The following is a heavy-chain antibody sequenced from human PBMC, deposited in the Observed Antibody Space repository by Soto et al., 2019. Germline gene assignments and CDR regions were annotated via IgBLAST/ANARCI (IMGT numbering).Heavy chain of an antibody. J-gene: IGHJ4*02. CDR1: GGSFSGYY. V-gene: IGHV4-34*01. CDR2: INHSGST. D-gene: IGHD3-3*01. CDR3: ARAHYDFWSGYYGTYYFDY. Sequence: PSETLSLTCAVYGGSFSGYYWSWIRQPPGKGLEWIGEINHSGSTNYNPSLKSRVTISVDTSKNQFSLKLSSVTAADTAVYYCARAHYDFWSGYYGTYYFDYWGQGTLVTVSS.